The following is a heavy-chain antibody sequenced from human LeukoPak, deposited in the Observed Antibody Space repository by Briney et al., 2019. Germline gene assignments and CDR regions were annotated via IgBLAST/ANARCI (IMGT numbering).Heavy chain of an antibody. D-gene: IGHD3-10*01. CDR1: GYTLTSYY. CDR3: ARTYYGSGSTSTPAY. CDR2: INPSGGST. V-gene: IGHV1-46*03. J-gene: IGHJ4*02. Sequence: ASVKVSCKASGYTLTSYYMHWVRQAPGQGLEWMGIINPSGGSTSYAQKFQGRVTMTRDTSTSTVYMELSSLRSEDTAVYYCARTYYGSGSTSTPAYWGQGTLVTVSS.